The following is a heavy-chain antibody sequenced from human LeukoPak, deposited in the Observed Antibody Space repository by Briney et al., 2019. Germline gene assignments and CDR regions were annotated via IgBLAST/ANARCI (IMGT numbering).Heavy chain of an antibody. CDR3: ARRYCTNGVCYHGIDY. CDR1: GYSFSSYN. V-gene: IGHV1-8*01. J-gene: IGHJ4*02. Sequence: GASVKVSCQASGYSFSSYNIHWVRQATGLGLEWMGWMSPNSGQTGYAQRSQGSVTMTRDTSISTAYMELSSLRSEDTAVYYCARRYCTNGVCYHGIDYWGQGTLVTVSS. D-gene: IGHD2-8*01. CDR2: MSPNSGQT.